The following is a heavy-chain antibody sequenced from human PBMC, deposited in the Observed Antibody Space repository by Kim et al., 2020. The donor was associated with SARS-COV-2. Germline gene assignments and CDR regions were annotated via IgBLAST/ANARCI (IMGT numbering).Heavy chain of an antibody. Sequence: SETLSLTCTVSGGSISSGGYYWSWIRQHPGKGLEWIGYIYYSGSTYYNPSLKSRVTISVDTSKNQFSLKLSSVTAADTAVYYCARVVDYYDSSGPDYWGQGTLVTVSS. CDR1: GGSISSGGYY. D-gene: IGHD3-22*01. V-gene: IGHV4-31*03. CDR2: IYYSGST. CDR3: ARVVDYYDSSGPDY. J-gene: IGHJ4*02.